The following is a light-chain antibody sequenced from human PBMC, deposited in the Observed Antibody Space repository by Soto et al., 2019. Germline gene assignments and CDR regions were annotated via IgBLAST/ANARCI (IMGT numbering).Light chain of an antibody. Sequence: IQLTQSPSSLAASVGDRVTITCRASQAISDSLVWYQQNPGQAPKLLIYAASTLQSGVPSRFSGSGSGTDFTLTISSLHPADFATYYCQQFKSYPYTFGQGTKLEI. CDR3: QQFKSYPYT. CDR1: QAISDS. V-gene: IGKV1-9*01. CDR2: AAS. J-gene: IGKJ2*01.